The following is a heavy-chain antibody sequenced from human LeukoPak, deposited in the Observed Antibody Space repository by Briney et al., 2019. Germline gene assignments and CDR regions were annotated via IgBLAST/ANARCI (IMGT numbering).Heavy chain of an antibody. J-gene: IGHJ5*02. CDR2: INSDGSST. V-gene: IGHV3-74*01. CDR1: GFTFSSYW. D-gene: IGHD3-10*01. CDR3: ATGSGSYYNYNWFDP. Sequence: GGSLRLSCAASGFTFSSYWMHWVRQAPGKGLVWVSRINSDGSSTSYADSVKGRFTISRDNAKNTLYLQMNSLRAEDTAVYYCATGSGSYYNYNWFDPWGQGTLVTVSS.